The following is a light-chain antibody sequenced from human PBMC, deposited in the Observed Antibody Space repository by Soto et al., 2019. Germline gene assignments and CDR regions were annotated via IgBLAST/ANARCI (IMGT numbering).Light chain of an antibody. J-gene: IGLJ1*01. CDR1: NIGRKS. Sequence: SYELTQPPSVSGAPGQTGSISCGGNNIGRKSVHWFQQKPGQAPVLVVYDDNDRPSGIPERFSGSNSGNTATLTISRVEDGDEADDYCQVWDSISAHFVFGTGTKLTFL. V-gene: IGLV3-21*02. CDR2: DDN. CDR3: QVWDSISAHFV.